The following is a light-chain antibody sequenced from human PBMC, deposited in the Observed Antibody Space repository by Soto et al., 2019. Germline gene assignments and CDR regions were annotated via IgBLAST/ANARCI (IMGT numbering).Light chain of an antibody. CDR3: EQLNNRPPIT. CDR2: AAS. Sequence: DIQLTQSPSFLSASVGDRVTITCRASQALGSYLVWYQQKPGKTPKLLIYAASTLQSGVPSRFSGRGSGTEFTLTISGLQPEDFATYYCEQLNNRPPITFGQGTRLDIK. J-gene: IGKJ5*01. CDR1: QALGSY. V-gene: IGKV1-9*01.